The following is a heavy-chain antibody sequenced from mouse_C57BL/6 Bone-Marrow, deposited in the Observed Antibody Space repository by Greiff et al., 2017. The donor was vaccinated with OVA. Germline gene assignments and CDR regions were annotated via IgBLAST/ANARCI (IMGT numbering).Heavy chain of an antibody. D-gene: IGHD4-1*01. CDR3: ARWGKKNWDRAWFAY. J-gene: IGHJ3*01. CDR2: IYPGSGST. V-gene: IGHV1-55*01. CDR1: GYTFTSYW. Sequence: VQLQQPGAELVKPGASVKMSCKASGYTFTSYWITWVKQRPGQGLEWIGDIYPGSGSTNYNEKFKSKATLTVDTSSSTAYMQLSSLTSEDSAVYYCARWGKKNWDRAWFAYWGQGTLVTVSA.